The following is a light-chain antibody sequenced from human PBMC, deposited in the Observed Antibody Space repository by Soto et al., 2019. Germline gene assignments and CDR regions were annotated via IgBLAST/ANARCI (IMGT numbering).Light chain of an antibody. CDR3: QQYNNYFWA. J-gene: IGKJ1*01. CDR2: KAS. V-gene: IGKV1-5*03. Sequence: DIQMTQSPTTVSASVGDRVIITCRASQNINTWLAWYQQKPGKAPKLLILKASTLESGVPSRFSGSGSGTEFTLTISSLQPDDLGTYYCQQYNNYFWAFGQGTKLDI. CDR1: QNINTW.